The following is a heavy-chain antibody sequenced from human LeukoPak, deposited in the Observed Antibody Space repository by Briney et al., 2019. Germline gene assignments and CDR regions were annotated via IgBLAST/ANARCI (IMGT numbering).Heavy chain of an antibody. D-gene: IGHD2-15*01. Sequence: GGSLRLSCAASGFTFSTYWMHWVRQAPGKGLVWVSRISGDGSATIYADSVKGRFTISRDNAENTMYLQMNSLTVEDTAVYYCTRRVSATPWFDPWGQGTLVTVSS. CDR2: ISGDGSAT. V-gene: IGHV3-74*01. J-gene: IGHJ5*02. CDR1: GFTFSTYW. CDR3: TRRVSATPWFDP.